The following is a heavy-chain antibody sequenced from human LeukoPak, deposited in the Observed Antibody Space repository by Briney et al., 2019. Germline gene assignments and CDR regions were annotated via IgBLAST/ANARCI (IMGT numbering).Heavy chain of an antibody. Sequence: ASETLSLTCGVSGGSIDSTNYWSWVRQAPGKGLEWIGEISLAGQTNYNPSLNGRVTMSLDKSSNQLSLHLTSVTAADTATYFCSRESGPFCPFGYWGQGILVIVSS. CDR1: GGSIDSTNY. V-gene: IGHV4/OR15-8*02. CDR3: SRESGPFCPFGY. CDR2: ISLAGQT. J-gene: IGHJ4*02. D-gene: IGHD1-26*01.